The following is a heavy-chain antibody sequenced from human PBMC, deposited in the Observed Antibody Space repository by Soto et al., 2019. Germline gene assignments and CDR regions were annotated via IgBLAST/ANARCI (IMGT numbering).Heavy chain of an antibody. CDR2: MNPNSGNT. V-gene: IGHV1-8*01. CDR1: GYTFTGYD. J-gene: IGHJ6*03. Sequence: ASVKVSCKASGYTFTGYDINWVRQATGQGLEWMGWMNPNSGNTGYAQKFQGRVTMTRNTSISTAYMELSSLRSEDTAVYYCARGQSHYYYYYYMDVWGKGTTVTVSS. CDR3: ARGQSHYYYYYYMDV.